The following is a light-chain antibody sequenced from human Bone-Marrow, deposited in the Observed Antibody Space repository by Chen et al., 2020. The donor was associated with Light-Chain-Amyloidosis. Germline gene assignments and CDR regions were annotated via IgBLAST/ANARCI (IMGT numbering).Light chain of an antibody. CDR2: DDS. CDR1: NIGSTS. Sequence: SYVLTQPSPVSVAPGQTATIPRGGNNIGSTSVHWYQQTPGQAPLLVVYDDSDRPSGIPERLSGSNSGNTATLTISRVEAGDEADYYCQVWDRSSDRPVFGGGTKLTVL. V-gene: IGLV3-21*02. J-gene: IGLJ3*02. CDR3: QVWDRSSDRPV.